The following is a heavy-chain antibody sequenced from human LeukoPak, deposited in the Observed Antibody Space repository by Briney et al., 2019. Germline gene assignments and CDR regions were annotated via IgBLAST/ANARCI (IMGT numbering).Heavy chain of an antibody. V-gene: IGHV3-30-3*01. CDR3: ARVGASSGWYMDY. CDR2: ISYDGSNK. CDR1: GFTFSSYA. D-gene: IGHD6-19*01. Sequence: GGSLRLSCAASGFTFSSYAMHWVRQAPGKGLEWVAVISYDGSNKYYADSVKGRFTISRDNSKNTLYLQMNSLRAEDTAVYYCARVGASSGWYMDYSGQGTLVTVSS. J-gene: IGHJ4*02.